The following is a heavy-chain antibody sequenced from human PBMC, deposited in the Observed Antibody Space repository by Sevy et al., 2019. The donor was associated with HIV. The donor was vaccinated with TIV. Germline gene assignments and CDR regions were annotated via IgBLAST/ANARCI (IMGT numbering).Heavy chain of an antibody. J-gene: IGHJ4*02. CDR1: GFTLSSYT. CDR2: FDRTDIT. Sequence: GGSLRLSCEASGFTLSSYTMNWVRQSPENGLEWVATFDRTDITHYADSVKGRFIISRDTAKNSLFLQMNSLRDDDTAMYFRVRDERAIASHFDYWGRGTLVTVSS. V-gene: IGHV3-48*02. CDR3: VRDERAIASHFDY. D-gene: IGHD2-21*01.